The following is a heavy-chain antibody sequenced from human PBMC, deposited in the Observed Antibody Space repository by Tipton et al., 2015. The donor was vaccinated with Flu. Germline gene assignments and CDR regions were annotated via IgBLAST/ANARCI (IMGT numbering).Heavy chain of an antibody. Sequence: TLSLTCDVSGYSISSGYYWGWVRQPPGKGLEWIGTIYHSGSTYYNPSLKSRVTISVDTSKNQFSLKLSSVTAADTAVYYCARHTGDSVRGIIDYWGQGTLVTVSS. J-gene: IGHJ4*02. CDR2: IYHSGST. CDR1: GYSISSGYY. D-gene: IGHD3-10*02. CDR3: ARHTGDSVRGIIDY. V-gene: IGHV4-38-2*01.